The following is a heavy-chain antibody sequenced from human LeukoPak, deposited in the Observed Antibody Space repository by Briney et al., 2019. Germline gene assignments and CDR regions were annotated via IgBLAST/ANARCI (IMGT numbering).Heavy chain of an antibody. V-gene: IGHV1-18*01. CDR3: VRVGPGGSGWYFYYYYYGMDV. CDR2: ISAYNGNT. J-gene: IGHJ6*02. D-gene: IGHD6-19*01. CDR1: GYTFTSYG. Sequence: ASVKVSCKASGYTFTSYGISWVRQAPGQGLEWMGWISAYNGNTNYAQKLQGRVTMTTDTSTSTAYMELRSLRSDDTAVYYCVRVGPGGSGWYFYYYYYGMDVWGQGTTVTVSS.